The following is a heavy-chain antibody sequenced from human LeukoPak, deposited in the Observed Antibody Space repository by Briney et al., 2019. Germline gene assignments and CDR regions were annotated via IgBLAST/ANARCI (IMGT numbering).Heavy chain of an antibody. J-gene: IGHJ4*02. CDR2: ISGSGGST. CDR1: GFTFSSYA. V-gene: IGHV3-23*01. D-gene: IGHD3-22*01. CDR3: AKEQDPKTYYYDSSGYSD. Sequence: AGGSLRLSCAASGFTFSSYAMSWVRQAPGKGLEWVSAISGSGGSTYYADSVKGRFTISRDNSKNTLYLQMNSLRAEDTAVYYCAKEQDPKTYYYDSSGYSDWGQGTLVTVSS.